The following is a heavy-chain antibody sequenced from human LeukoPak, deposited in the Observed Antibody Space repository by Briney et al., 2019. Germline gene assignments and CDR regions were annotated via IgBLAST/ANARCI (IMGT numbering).Heavy chain of an antibody. CDR3: ARVPTTLGSQYYGMDV. Sequence: PSETLSLTCTVSGGYISSSYYWSWIRQPPGKGLEWIGYIYYIGTTNYNPSLKSRVTIAVDASKSQFSLNVSSVTAADTAVYYCARVPTTLGSQYYGMDVWGQGTTVTVSS. CDR1: GGYISSSYY. J-gene: IGHJ6*02. CDR2: IYYIGTT. D-gene: IGHD1-1*01. V-gene: IGHV4-59*01.